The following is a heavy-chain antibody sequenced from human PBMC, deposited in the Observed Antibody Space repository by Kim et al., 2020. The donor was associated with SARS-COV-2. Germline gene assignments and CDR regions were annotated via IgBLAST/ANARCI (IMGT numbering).Heavy chain of an antibody. J-gene: IGHJ6*02. CDR3: ARDLWNYYYYGMDV. D-gene: IGHD3-3*01. V-gene: IGHV3-74*01. Sequence: DHVKGRFTISRDNAKNTLNLQMTSLRAEDTAVYYCARDLWNYYYYGMDVWGQGTTVTVSS.